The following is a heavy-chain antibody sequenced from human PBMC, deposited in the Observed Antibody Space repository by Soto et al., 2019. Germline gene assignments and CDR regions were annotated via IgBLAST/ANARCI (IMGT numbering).Heavy chain of an antibody. V-gene: IGHV3-48*02. CDR1: GFTFSSYS. Sequence: EVQLVESGGGLVQPGGSLRLSCAASGFTFSSYSMNWVRQAPGKGLEWVSYISSSSSTIYYADSVKGRFTISRDNAKNSLYLQVNGLRDDDTAVYYCARDDPLGVVDYGMDAWGQETTVTVSS. D-gene: IGHD3-3*01. CDR3: ARDDPLGVVDYGMDA. J-gene: IGHJ6*02. CDR2: ISSSSSTI.